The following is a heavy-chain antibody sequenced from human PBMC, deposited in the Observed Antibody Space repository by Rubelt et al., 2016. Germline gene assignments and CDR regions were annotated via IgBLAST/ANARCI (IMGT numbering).Heavy chain of an antibody. CDR1: TFTGYY. CDR2: INPNSGGT. J-gene: IGHJ4*02. Sequence: TFTGYYLHWVRQAPGQGLEWMGWINPNSGGTNYAQKFQGRVTMTRDTSISTAYMELSRLRSDDTAVYFCARSSSWYYFDFWGQGTLVTVSS. CDR3: ARSSSWYYFDF. D-gene: IGHD3-10*01. V-gene: IGHV1-2*02.